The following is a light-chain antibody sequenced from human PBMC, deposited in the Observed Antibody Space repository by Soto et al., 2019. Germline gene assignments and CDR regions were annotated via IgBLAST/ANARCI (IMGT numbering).Light chain of an antibody. V-gene: IGKV1-12*01. Sequence: DIQMTQSPSTLSASIGDRVTITCRASQNINNWIAWYQQKPGKAPKFLIYDASTLESGVPSRFSGSGSGTDFALTITSLQAEDFATYYCQQANSFPLTFGGGTKVDIK. CDR1: QNINNW. CDR2: DAS. CDR3: QQANSFPLT. J-gene: IGKJ4*01.